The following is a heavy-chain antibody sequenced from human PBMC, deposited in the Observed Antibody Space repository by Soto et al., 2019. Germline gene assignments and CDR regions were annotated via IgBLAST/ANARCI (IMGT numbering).Heavy chain of an antibody. Sequence: QVQLVQSGAEVKKPGSSVKVSCKASGGTFSSYAISWVRQAPGQGLEWMGGIIPIFGTANYAQKFQGRVTITADESTSTGYMELCSLRSEDTAVYYCARDTYCSGGSCYSPVGDYYYYGMDVWGQGTTVTVSS. V-gene: IGHV1-69*01. CDR2: IIPIFGTA. CDR1: GGTFSSYA. J-gene: IGHJ6*02. D-gene: IGHD2-15*01. CDR3: ARDTYCSGGSCYSPVGDYYYYGMDV.